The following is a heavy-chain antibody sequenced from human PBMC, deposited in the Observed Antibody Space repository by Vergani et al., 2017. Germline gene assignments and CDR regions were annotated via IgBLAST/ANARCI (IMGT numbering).Heavy chain of an antibody. D-gene: IGHD6-19*01. CDR1: GGSISSSSYY. J-gene: IGHJ4*02. CDR2: IYYSGST. Sequence: QLQLQESGPGLVKPSETLSLTCTVSGGSISSSSYYWGWIRQPPGKGLEWIGSIYYSGSTNYNPSLKSRVTISVDTSKNQFSLKLSSVTAADTAVYYCARDRLYSSGWYDYWGQGTLVTVSS. V-gene: IGHV4-39*07. CDR3: ARDRLYSSGWYDY.